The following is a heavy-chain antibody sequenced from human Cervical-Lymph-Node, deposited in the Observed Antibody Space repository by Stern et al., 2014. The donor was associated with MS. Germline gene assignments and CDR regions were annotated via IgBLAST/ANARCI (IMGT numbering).Heavy chain of an antibody. V-gene: IGHV4-31*03. CDR1: GVSISSGGQY. CDR3: ARDRADTSMGFDF. Sequence: QVQLQESGPGLVKPSQTLSLTCSVSGVSISSGGQYWSWIRQHARKGLEGIGYIHDSGTTYYNPSLRSRVTISADTSKTQFSLNLRSVTAADTAVYYCARDRADTSMGFDFWGPGTLVTVSS. D-gene: IGHD5-18*01. CDR2: IHDSGTT. J-gene: IGHJ4*02.